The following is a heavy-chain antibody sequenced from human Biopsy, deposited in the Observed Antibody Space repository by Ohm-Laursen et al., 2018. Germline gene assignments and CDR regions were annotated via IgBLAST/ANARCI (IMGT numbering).Heavy chain of an antibody. CDR2: IMSLYNTT. V-gene: IGHV1-69*06. CDR1: GGMFNSYT. CDR3: ARGLGGYDYWYFDL. Sequence: VSSVKVSCKASGGMFNSYTINWLRQAPGQGLQRMGGIMSLYNTTNYAQKFWDRITVTADKSTNTVYMTLSSLTSEDTAVYFCARGLGGYDYWYFDLWGRGTLVIVSS. J-gene: IGHJ2*01. D-gene: IGHD5-12*01.